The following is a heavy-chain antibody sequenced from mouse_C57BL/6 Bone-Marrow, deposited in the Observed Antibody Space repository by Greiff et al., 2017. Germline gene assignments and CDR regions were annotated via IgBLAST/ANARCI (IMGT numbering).Heavy chain of an antibody. CDR1: GYTFTSYW. CDR3: AKNYYGSSYYY. D-gene: IGHD1-1*01. Sequence: VQLKQSGAELAQPGASVKLSCKASGYTFTSYWMHWVKQRPGQGLEWIGYINPSSGYTKYNQKFKDKATLTADKSSSTAYMQLSSLTYEDSAVYYCAKNYYGSSYYYWGQGTTLTVSS. J-gene: IGHJ2*01. V-gene: IGHV1-7*01. CDR2: INPSSGYT.